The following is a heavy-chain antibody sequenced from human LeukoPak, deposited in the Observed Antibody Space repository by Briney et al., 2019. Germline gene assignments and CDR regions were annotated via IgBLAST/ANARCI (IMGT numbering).Heavy chain of an antibody. CDR2: INHSGST. CDR1: GGSFSGYY. J-gene: IGHJ4*02. V-gene: IGHV4-34*01. Sequence: SETLSLTCAVYGGSFSGYYWSWIRQPPGKGLEWIGEINHSGSTNCNPSLKSRVTISVDTSKNQFSLKLSSVTAADTAVYYCARGRKYYYDAGLRYWGQGTLVTVSS. CDR3: ARGRKYYYDAGLRY. D-gene: IGHD3-22*01.